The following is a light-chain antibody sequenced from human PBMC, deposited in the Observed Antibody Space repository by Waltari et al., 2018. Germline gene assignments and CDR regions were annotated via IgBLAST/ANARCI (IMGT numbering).Light chain of an antibody. V-gene: IGKV4-1*01. CDR3: QQSYSTLALT. CDR1: QSVLYSSNNKNY. CDR2: WAS. Sequence: DIVMTQSPDSLAVSLGERATINCKSSQSVLYSSNNKNYLAWYQEKPGQPPKLLIYWASTRESGVPDRFSGSGSGTDFTITISSLQPEDFATYYCQQSYSTLALTFGGGTKVEIK. J-gene: IGKJ4*01.